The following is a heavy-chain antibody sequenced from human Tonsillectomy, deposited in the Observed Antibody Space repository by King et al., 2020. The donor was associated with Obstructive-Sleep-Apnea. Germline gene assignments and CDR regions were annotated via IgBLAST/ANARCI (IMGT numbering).Heavy chain of an antibody. V-gene: IGHV1-18*04. CDR2: ISAYNGNT. D-gene: IGHD6-13*01. CDR3: ARDRQQLADY. J-gene: IGHJ4*02. Sequence: QLVQSGAEVKKPGASVKVSCKASGYTFINYGFTRVRQAPGQALEWMGWISAYNGNTNFSQNLQGRVTMTTDTSTSTAYMELTSLRSDDTAVYYCARDRQQLADYWGQGTLVTVSS. CDR1: GYTFINYG.